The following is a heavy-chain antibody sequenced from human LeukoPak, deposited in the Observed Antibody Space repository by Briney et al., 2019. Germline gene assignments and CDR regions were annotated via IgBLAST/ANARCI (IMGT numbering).Heavy chain of an antibody. V-gene: IGHV3-23*01. D-gene: IGHD2-15*01. Sequence: GGSLRLSCAAYAFTFSSYAMSWVRQAPGKGLEWVSAISGIGDRTYYIDSVKGRFTISRDNSKNLVELRMNSLRAAGTAVSHWAKEPICGGGSWQTRFLYLWGQGT. CDR2: ISGIGDRT. CDR3: AKEPICGGGSWQTRFLYL. CDR1: AFTFSSYA. J-gene: IGHJ4*03.